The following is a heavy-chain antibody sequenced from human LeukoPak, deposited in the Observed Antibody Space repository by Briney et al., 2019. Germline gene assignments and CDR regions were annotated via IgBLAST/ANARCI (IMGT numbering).Heavy chain of an antibody. D-gene: IGHD6-13*01. CDR2: VSYDGTNK. CDR3: ASSPSSYFDY. J-gene: IGHJ4*02. CDR1: GFTFNSYA. Sequence: GGSLRLSCAASGFTFNSYAMHWVRQAPGKGLEWVALVSYDGTNKYYADSVMGRFTVSRDNPKNTLYLQMNSLTTEDTAVYYCASSPSSYFDYWGQGTLVTVSS. V-gene: IGHV3-30-3*01.